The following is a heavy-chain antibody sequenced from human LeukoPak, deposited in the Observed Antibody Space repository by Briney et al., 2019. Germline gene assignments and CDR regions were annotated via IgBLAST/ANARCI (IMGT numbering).Heavy chain of an antibody. Sequence: SETLSLTCAVSAASISNYYWSWIRQAPGKGLEWIGHISTSGSTNYNPSLKSRVSISLDTSKNRFSLNLNFVTAADTAVYYCASPRSGYRYTFDYWGQGALVTVSS. J-gene: IGHJ4*02. V-gene: IGHV4-4*09. CDR3: ASPRSGYRYTFDY. D-gene: IGHD5-12*01. CDR2: ISTSGST. CDR1: AASISNYY.